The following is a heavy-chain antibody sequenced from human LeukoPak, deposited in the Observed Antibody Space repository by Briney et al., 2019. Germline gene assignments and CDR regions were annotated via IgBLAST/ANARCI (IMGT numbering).Heavy chain of an antibody. CDR3: ARSSSGWSPRCGMDV. Sequence: GGSLRLSCTASGFXFSSYEINWVRQGPGKGLEWVAYISRSGSTIYYADSVKGRFTISRDNAKTSLYLQMNSLRAEDTAVYYCARSSSGWSPRCGMDVWGQGTTVTVSS. V-gene: IGHV3-48*03. D-gene: IGHD6-19*01. CDR2: ISRSGSTI. J-gene: IGHJ6*02. CDR1: GFXFSSYE.